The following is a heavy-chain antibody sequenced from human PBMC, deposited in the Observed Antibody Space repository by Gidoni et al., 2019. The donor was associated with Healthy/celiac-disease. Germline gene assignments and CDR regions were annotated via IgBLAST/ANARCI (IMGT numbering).Heavy chain of an antibody. Sequence: EVQLVEAGGGLVKPGGSLRLSCAASGFTFSSYSMNWVRQAPGKVLECVSSISSSSSYIYYADSVKGRFTISRDNANNSLYLQMNSLRAEDTAVYYCAIEGYSSSWYYFYYWGQGTLVTVSS. J-gene: IGHJ4*02. CDR1: GFTFSSYS. CDR2: ISSSSSYI. CDR3: AIEGYSSSWYYFYY. V-gene: IGHV3-21*01. D-gene: IGHD6-13*01.